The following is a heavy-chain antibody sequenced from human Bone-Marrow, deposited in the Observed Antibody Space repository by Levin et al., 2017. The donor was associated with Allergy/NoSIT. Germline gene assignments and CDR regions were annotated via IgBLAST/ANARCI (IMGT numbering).Heavy chain of an antibody. CDR3: ARGAHSDSSLDVFDI. CDR1: GFTFTKYG. Sequence: LSLTCAASGFTFTKYGMHWVRQAPGKGLEWVAVIWYDGSNTDSGDSVKGRFTISRDNSKNTLYLQMNSLRAEDTAVYYCARGAHSDSSLDVFDIWGQGTMVTVSS. D-gene: IGHD3-22*01. V-gene: IGHV3-33*01. J-gene: IGHJ3*02. CDR2: IWYDGSNT.